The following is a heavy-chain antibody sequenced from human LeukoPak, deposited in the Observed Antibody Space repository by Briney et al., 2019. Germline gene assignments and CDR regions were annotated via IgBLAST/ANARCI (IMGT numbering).Heavy chain of an antibody. D-gene: IGHD1/OR15-1a*01. V-gene: IGHV3-20*04. CDR3: ARDLTTSDN. CDR2: INWSGGRT. J-gene: IGHJ4*02. Sequence: GGSLRLSCAPSGFPLDYYGMIWLRQAPGKGLEWVSGINWSGGRTGYADSLKGRFTISRDNAKNTLYLQMNSLRDEDTALYYCARDLTTSDNWGQGTLVTVSS. CDR1: GFPLDYYG.